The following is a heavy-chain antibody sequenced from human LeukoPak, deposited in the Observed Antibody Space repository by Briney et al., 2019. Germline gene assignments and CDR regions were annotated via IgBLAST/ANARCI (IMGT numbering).Heavy chain of an antibody. J-gene: IGHJ4*02. CDR1: SFTVSTNY. D-gene: IGHD3-10*01. CDR3: ARQTMGFDY. Sequence: PGGSLRLSCVVSSFTVSTNYMSWVRQAPGKGLEWVSVIYSGGSTYYADSVKGRFTISRDNSKNTLSLQMNSLRAEDTAVYYCARQTMGFDYWGQGTLVTVSS. CDR2: IYSGGST. V-gene: IGHV3-53*01.